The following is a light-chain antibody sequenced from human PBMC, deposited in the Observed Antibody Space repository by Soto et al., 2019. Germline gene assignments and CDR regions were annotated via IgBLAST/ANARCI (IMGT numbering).Light chain of an antibody. CDR1: SSDVGGYNY. J-gene: IGLJ2*01. CDR2: EVS. CDR3: SSYAGSNNLV. Sequence: QSALTQPPSASRSPGQSVTISCTGTSSDVGGYNYVSWYQQHPGKAPKLMIYEVSKRPSGVPDRFSGSKSGNMASLTVSGLQAEDEADYYCSSYAGSNNLVFGGGTKLTVL. V-gene: IGLV2-8*01.